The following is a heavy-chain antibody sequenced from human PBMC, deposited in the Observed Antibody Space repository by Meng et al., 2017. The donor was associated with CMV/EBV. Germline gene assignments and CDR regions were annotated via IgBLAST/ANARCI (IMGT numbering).Heavy chain of an antibody. V-gene: IGHV3-30*02. J-gene: IGHJ4*02. CDR3: AKLLVVAGTVGRTKGAYSDY. CDR1: GFTFSSYG. CDR2: IRYDGSNK. Sequence: LSLTCAASGFTFSSYGMHWVLQAPGKGLEWVEFIRYDGSNKYSADSVKGRFTISRDNSKNTLYLQMNSLRAEDTAVYYCAKLLVVAGTVGRTKGAYSDYWGQGTLVTVSS. D-gene: IGHD6-19*01.